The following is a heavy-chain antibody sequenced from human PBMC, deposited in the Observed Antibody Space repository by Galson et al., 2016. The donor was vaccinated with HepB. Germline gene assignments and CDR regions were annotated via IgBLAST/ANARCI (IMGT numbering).Heavy chain of an antibody. CDR2: ISGTGGTT. CDR1: GFTLSSYA. V-gene: IGHV3-23*01. Sequence: SLRLSCAASGFTLSSYAMSWVRQAPGKGLQWVTSISGTGGTTYYAASVKGRFTISRDNSKSTMYLQMNGLRAEDTAVYYCARDGSGLVGYCSSSSCAFDPWGQGTLVTVSS. CDR3: ARDGSGLVGYCSSSSCAFDP. J-gene: IGHJ5*02. D-gene: IGHD2-2*01.